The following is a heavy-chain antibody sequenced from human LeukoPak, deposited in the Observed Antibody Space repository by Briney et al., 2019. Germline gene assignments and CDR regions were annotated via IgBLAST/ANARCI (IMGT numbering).Heavy chain of an antibody. J-gene: IGHJ4*01. V-gene: IGHV1-69*13. CDR3: ARDREVLRGGAHFDY. CDR2: IIPIFGTA. D-gene: IGHD4/OR15-4a*01. Sequence: SVKVSCKASGGTFSSYAISGVRQAPGQGLEWMGGIIPIFGTANYAQKFEGRVTITADESTSTAYMELSSLRSEDPAVYYCARDREVLRGGAHFDYWGPGTLVTASS. CDR1: GGTFSSYA.